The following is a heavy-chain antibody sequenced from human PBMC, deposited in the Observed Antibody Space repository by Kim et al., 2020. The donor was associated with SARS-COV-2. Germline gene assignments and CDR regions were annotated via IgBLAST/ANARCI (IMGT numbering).Heavy chain of an antibody. Sequence: SETLSLTCAVYGGSFSGYYWSWIRQPPGKGLEWIGEINHSGSTNYNPSLKSRVTISVDTSKNQFSLKLSSVTAADTAVYYCATLLGQQLVRYYYYYYGMDVWGQGTTVTVSS. J-gene: IGHJ6*02. V-gene: IGHV4-34*01. CDR2: INHSGST. D-gene: IGHD6-13*01. CDR1: GGSFSGYY. CDR3: ATLLGQQLVRYYYYYYGMDV.